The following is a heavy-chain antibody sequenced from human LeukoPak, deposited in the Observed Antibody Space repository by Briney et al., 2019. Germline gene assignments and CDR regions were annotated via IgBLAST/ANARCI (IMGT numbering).Heavy chain of an antibody. CDR3: ARAARIYSYGYSLY. D-gene: IGHD5-18*01. CDR1: GYTFTRYD. CDR2: MNPNSGNT. V-gene: IGHV1-8*01. Sequence: ASVKVSCKASGYTFTRYDINWVRQATGQGLEWMRWMNPNSGNTGYAQKFQGRVTMTRNTSISTAYMELSSLRSEDTAVYYCARAARIYSYGYSLYWGQGTLVTVSS. J-gene: IGHJ4*02.